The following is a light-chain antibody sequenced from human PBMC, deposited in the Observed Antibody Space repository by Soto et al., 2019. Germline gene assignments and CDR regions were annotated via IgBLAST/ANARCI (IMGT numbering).Light chain of an antibody. J-gene: IGKJ4*01. CDR1: QSVSSY. CDR3: QPRSNWPPKLT. CDR2: DAS. Sequence: EIVLTQSPATLSLSPGERATLSCRASQSVSSYLAWYQQKPGQAPRLLIYDASNSATGITARFSGSGSGTDFTLTISSLEPEDFAVYYCQPRSNWPPKLTFGGGTKVEIK. V-gene: IGKV3-11*01.